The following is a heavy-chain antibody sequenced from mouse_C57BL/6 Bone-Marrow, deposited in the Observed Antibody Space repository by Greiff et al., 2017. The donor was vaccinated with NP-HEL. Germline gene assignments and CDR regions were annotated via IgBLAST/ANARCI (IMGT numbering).Heavy chain of an antibody. D-gene: IGHD2-4*01. CDR1: GYTFTSYG. V-gene: IGHV1-81*01. CDR2: IYPRSGNT. CDR3: ARSDYDYAMDY. Sequence: ESGAELARPGASVKLSCKASGYTFTSYGISWVKQRTGQGLEWIGEIYPRSGNTYYNEKFKGKATLTADKSSSTAYMELRSLTSEDSAVYFCARSDYDYAMDYWGQGTSVTVSS. J-gene: IGHJ4*01.